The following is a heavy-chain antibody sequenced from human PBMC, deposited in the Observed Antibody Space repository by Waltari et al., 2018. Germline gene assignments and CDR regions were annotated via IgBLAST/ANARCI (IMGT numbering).Heavy chain of an antibody. V-gene: IGHV4-59*01. CDR1: GGSISSYY. J-gene: IGHJ3*02. CDR3: ARDRSSGYYRAFDI. Sequence: QVQLQESGPGLVKPSETLSLTCTVSGGSISSYYWSWIRQPPGKGLEWIGYIYYSGSTNYNPSLKSLVTISVDTSKNQFSLKLSSVTAADTAVYYCARDRSSGYYRAFDIWGQGTMVTVSS. D-gene: IGHD3-22*01. CDR2: IYYSGST.